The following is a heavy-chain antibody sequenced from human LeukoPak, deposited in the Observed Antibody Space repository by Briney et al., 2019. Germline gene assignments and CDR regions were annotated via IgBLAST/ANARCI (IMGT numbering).Heavy chain of an antibody. D-gene: IGHD1-26*01. J-gene: IGHJ4*02. CDR1: GFTFSSYW. CDR2: IKQGGSEK. V-gene: IGHV3-7*01. Sequence: GGSLRLSCAASGFTFSSYWMSWVRQAPGKGLEWVANIKQGGSEKYYVDSVKGRFTISRDNAKNSLYLQMNSLRAEDTAVYYCARDKVVGATHFDYWGQGTLVTVSS. CDR3: ARDKVVGATHFDY.